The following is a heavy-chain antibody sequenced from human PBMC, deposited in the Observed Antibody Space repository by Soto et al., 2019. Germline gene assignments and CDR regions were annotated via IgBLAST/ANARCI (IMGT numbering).Heavy chain of an antibody. J-gene: IGHJ6*02. D-gene: IGHD1-7*01. V-gene: IGHV3-30-3*01. CDR3: ARDQAHTITGTTSHLRWGYYGMDV. CDR2: ISYDGSNK. CDR1: GFTFSSYA. Sequence: PGGSLRLSCAASGFTFSSYAMHWVRQAPGKGLEWVAVISYDGSNKYYADSVKGRFTISRDNSKNTLYLQMNSLRAEDTAVYYCARDQAHTITGTTSHLRWGYYGMDVWGQGNTVTVSS.